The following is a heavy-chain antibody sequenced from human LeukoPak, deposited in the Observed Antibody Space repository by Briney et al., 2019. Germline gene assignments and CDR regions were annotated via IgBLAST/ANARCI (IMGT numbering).Heavy chain of an antibody. V-gene: IGHV3-23*01. CDR1: GFTFSSYG. D-gene: IGHD2-15*01. CDR2: ISGSGGST. J-gene: IGHJ4*02. Sequence: GGSLRLSCAASGFTFSSYGMSWVRQAPGKGLEWVSAISGSGGSTYYADSVKGRFIISRDNSKNTLYLQMNSLRADDTAVYYCARSIGYCSGGSCYYFDYWGQGTLVTVSS. CDR3: ARSIGYCSGGSCYYFDY.